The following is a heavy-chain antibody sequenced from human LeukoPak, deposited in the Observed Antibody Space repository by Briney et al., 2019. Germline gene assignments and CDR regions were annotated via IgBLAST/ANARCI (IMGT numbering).Heavy chain of an antibody. D-gene: IGHD2-15*01. CDR1: GFTFSSYG. J-gene: IGHJ4*02. Sequence: GGSLRLSCAASGFTFSSYGMHWVRQAPGKGLEWVAVIWYDGSNKYYADSVKGRFTISRDNSKNTLYPQMNSLRAEDTAVYYCARAYSPYYFDYWGQGTLVTVSS. CDR3: ARAYSPYYFDY. CDR2: IWYDGSNK. V-gene: IGHV3-33*01.